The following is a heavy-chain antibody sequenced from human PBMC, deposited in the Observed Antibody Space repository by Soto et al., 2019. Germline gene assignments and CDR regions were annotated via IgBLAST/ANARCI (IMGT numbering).Heavy chain of an antibody. CDR2: ISWNRGNI. D-gene: IGHD5-18*01. V-gene: IGHV3-9*01. CDR3: AKGGWIHLWLPFDY. J-gene: IGHJ4*02. Sequence: EVQLVESGGGLVQPGRSLRLSCATSGFTFDEYAMYWVRQAPGKGLEWVSGISWNRGNIGYADSVKGRFTISRDNAKNSLFLQMNSLRPEDTALYYCAKGGWIHLWLPFDYWGQGTLVTVSS. CDR1: GFTFDEYA.